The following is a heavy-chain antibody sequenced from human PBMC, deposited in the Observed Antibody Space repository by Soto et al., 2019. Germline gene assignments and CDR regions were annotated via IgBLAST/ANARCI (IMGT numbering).Heavy chain of an antibody. CDR2: IYYSGST. D-gene: IGHD4-4*01. J-gene: IGHJ6*02. Sequence: SETLSLTCTVSVGSISSYYWSWIRQPPGKGLEWIGYIYYSGSTNYNPSLKSRVTISVDTSKNQFSLKLSSVTAADTAVYYCARAGTVTTHYYYYGMDVWGQGTTVTVSS. CDR1: VGSISSYY. V-gene: IGHV4-59*01. CDR3: ARAGTVTTHYYYYGMDV.